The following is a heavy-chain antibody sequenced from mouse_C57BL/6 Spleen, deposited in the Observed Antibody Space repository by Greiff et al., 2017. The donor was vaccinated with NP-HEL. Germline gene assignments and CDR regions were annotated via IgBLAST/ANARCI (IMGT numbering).Heavy chain of an antibody. CDR2: IDPENGDT. Sequence: VQLQQSGAELVRPGASVKLSCTASGFNIKDDYMHWVKQRPEQGLEWIGWIDPENGDTEYASKFQGKATIPADTSSNTAYLQLSSLTSEDTAVYYCTTGYSNGEYYFDYWGQGTTLTVSS. D-gene: IGHD2-5*01. CDR1: GFNIKDDY. V-gene: IGHV14-4*01. J-gene: IGHJ2*01. CDR3: TTGYSNGEYYFDY.